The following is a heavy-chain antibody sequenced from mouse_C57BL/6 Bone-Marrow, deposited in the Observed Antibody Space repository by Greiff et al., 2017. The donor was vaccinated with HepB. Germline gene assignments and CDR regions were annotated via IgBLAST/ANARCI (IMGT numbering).Heavy chain of an antibody. CDR1: GFTFSDYY. CDR2: ISNGGGST. CDR3: ARSYYYGSGGFAY. Sequence: EVNVVESGGGLVQPGGSLKLSCAASGFTFSDYYMYWVRQTPEKRLEWVAYISNGGGSTYYPDTVKGRFTISRDNAKNTLYLQMSRLKSEDTAMYYCARSYYYGSGGFAYWGQGTLVTVSA. J-gene: IGHJ3*01. D-gene: IGHD1-1*01. V-gene: IGHV5-12*01.